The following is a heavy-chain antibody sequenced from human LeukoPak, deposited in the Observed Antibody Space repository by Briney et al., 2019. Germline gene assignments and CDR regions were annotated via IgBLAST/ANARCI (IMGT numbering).Heavy chain of an antibody. CDR3: ARAEKIWFGENNWFDP. V-gene: IGHV4-30-4*01. CDR1: GGSISSGDYY. J-gene: IGHJ5*02. CDR2: IYYSGST. D-gene: IGHD3-10*01. Sequence: SETLSLTCTVPGGSISSGDYYWSWIRQPPGKGLEWIGYIYYSGSTYYNPSLKSRVTISVDTSKNQFSLKLSSVTAADTAVYYCARAEKIWFGENNWFDPWGQGTLVTVSS.